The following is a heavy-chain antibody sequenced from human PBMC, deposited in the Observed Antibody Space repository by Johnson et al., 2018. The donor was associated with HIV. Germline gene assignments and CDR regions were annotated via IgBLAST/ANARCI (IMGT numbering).Heavy chain of an antibody. D-gene: IGHD1-1*01. CDR1: GFTFDDYA. Sequence: QVQLVESGGGLVQPGRSLRLSCAASGFTFDDYAMHWVRQAPGKGLEWVSVIYSGGSTYYADSVKGRFTISRDNSKNTLYLQMNSLRAEDTSVYYCARDSKVEKAFDIWGQGEMVTGSS. CDR3: ARDSKVEKAFDI. CDR2: IYSGGST. V-gene: IGHV3-NL1*01. J-gene: IGHJ3*02.